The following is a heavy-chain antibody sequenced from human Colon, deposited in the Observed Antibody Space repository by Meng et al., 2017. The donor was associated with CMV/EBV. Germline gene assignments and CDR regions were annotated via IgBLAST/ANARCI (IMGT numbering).Heavy chain of an antibody. Sequence: GESLKISCAASGFTFSSYWMSWVRQAPGKGLEWVANIKQDGSEKYYVDSVKGRFTISRDNAKNSLYLQMNSLRAEDTAVYYCARDNGRYGDYGYYYYYGMDVWGQGTTVTVSS. V-gene: IGHV3-7*01. CDR1: GFTFSSYW. CDR3: ARDNGRYGDYGYYYYYGMDV. D-gene: IGHD4-17*01. J-gene: IGHJ6*02. CDR2: IKQDGSEK.